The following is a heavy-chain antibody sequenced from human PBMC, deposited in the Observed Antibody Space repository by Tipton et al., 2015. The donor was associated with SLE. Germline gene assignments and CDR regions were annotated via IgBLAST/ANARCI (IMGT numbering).Heavy chain of an antibody. CDR1: GFIFTSYG. Sequence: GSLRLSCVASGFIFTSYGMHWVRQAPGKGLEWVGLIRYDGSNKFYSDSVKGRFTISRDNSGNTLYPQMNSLRPDDTAVYYCATSTVTTNPDYYYGMDVGGKGTTVTVSS. CDR3: ATSTVTTNPDYYYGMDV. CDR2: IRYDGSNK. D-gene: IGHD4-17*01. V-gene: IGHV3-30*02. J-gene: IGHJ6*04.